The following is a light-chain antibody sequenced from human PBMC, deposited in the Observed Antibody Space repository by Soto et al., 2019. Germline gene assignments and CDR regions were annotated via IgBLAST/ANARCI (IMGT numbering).Light chain of an antibody. J-gene: IGKJ3*01. V-gene: IGKV3-11*01. Sequence: EIVLTQSPATLSLSPGERATLSCRASQSVSGSLAWYQQKPGQAPRLLIYDTSNRAPSIPARFSGSGSGTDFTLTISSLEPEDFAVYYCQQRGNWPLTFGPGTKVDIK. CDR1: QSVSGS. CDR2: DTS. CDR3: QQRGNWPLT.